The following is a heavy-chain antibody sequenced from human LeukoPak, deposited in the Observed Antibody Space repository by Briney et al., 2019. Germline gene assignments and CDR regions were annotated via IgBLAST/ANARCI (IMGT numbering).Heavy chain of an antibody. CDR2: FYHAGNS. CDR3: ARDGPTSTTPFDY. CDR1: GGSITSHF. D-gene: IGHD1-26*01. Sequence: SEPLSLTCTVSGGSITSHFWSWLRQPPGEGLEWIGNFYHAGNSNLNPTLKSRVSMSIDTSKNQFSLKLRSMAAADTAVYYCARDGPTSTTPFDYWGQGTLVTVSS. J-gene: IGHJ4*02. V-gene: IGHV4-59*11.